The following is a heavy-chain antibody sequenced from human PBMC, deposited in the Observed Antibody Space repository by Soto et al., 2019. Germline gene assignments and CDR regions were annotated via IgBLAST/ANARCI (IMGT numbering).Heavy chain of an antibody. V-gene: IGHV4-59*01. Sequence: SETLSLTCTVSGGSISSYYWSWIRQPPGKGLEWIGYIYYSGSTNYNPSLKSRVTISVETSKNQFSLKLSSVTAADTAVYYCARDMAVAGLGPNYYGMDVWGQGTTVTVSS. J-gene: IGHJ6*02. D-gene: IGHD6-19*01. CDR2: IYYSGST. CDR3: ARDMAVAGLGPNYYGMDV. CDR1: GGSISSYY.